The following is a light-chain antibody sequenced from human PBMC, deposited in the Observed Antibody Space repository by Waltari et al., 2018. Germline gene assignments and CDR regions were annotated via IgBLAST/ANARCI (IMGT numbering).Light chain of an antibody. V-gene: IGKV1-33*01. CDR3: QQYDTLPPS. J-gene: IGKJ4*01. CDR1: QDINNF. CDR2: DAS. Sequence: DIQMIQSPSSLSASVGDRVTITCQATQDINNFLNWYQQKPGRAPSPLIYDASNLETGVTSRFSGSGSGTHFTLTISSLQTEDSATYYCQQYDTLPPSFGGGTKVEI.